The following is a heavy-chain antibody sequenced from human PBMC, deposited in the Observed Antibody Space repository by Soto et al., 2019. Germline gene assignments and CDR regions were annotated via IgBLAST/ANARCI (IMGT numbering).Heavy chain of an antibody. J-gene: IGHJ4*02. CDR2: ISSSSYT. D-gene: IGHD3-9*01. Sequence: GGSLRLSCAASGFTFSDYYMSWIRQAPGKGLEWVSYISSSSYTNFADSVKGRFTISRDNAKNSLYLQMNSLRAEDTAVYYCARVLERYFDWFPIDYWGQGTLVTVSS. CDR1: GFTFSDYY. V-gene: IGHV3-11*05. CDR3: ARVLERYFDWFPIDY.